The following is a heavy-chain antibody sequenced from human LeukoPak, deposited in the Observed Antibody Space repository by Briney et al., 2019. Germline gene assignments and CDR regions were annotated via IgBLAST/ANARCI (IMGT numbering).Heavy chain of an antibody. D-gene: IGHD1-26*01. J-gene: IGHJ4*02. CDR3: ARLGGSYYADFDY. CDR2: IYYSGST. V-gene: IGHV4-39*01. CDR1: GDFISSSSYY. Sequence: PSETLSLTCTVSGDFISSSSYYWGWIRQPPGKGLEWIGSIYYSGSTYYNPSLKSRVTISVDTSKNQFSLKLSSVTAADTAVYYCARLGGSYYADFDYWGQGTLVTVSS.